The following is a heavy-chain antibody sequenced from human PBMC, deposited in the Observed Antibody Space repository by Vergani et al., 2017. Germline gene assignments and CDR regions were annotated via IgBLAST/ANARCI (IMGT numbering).Heavy chain of an antibody. CDR3: AKEIYYDTETYAFDI. V-gene: IGHV3-9*01. J-gene: IGHJ3*02. D-gene: IGHD3-22*01. CDR1: GFTFDDYA. CDR2: ISWNSGSI. Sequence: EVQLVESGGGLVQPGRSLRLSCAASGFTFDDYAMHWVRQAPGKGLEWVSGISWNSGSIGYADSVKGRFTISRDNAKNSLYLQMNSLRAEDTALYYCAKEIYYDTETYAFDIWGQGTMVTVSS.